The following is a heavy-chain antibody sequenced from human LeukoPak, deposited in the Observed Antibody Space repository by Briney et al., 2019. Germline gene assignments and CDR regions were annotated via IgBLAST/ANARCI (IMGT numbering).Heavy chain of an antibody. V-gene: IGHV4-34*01. Sequence: GSLRLSCAASGFTFSNAWTSWVRQAPGKGLEWIGEINHSGSTNYNPSLKSRVTISVDTSKNQFSLKLSSVTAADTGVYYCARRRAVAGQKYYFDYWGQGTLVTVSS. CDR1: GFTFSNAW. D-gene: IGHD6-19*01. CDR2: INHSGST. CDR3: ARRRAVAGQKYYFDY. J-gene: IGHJ4*02.